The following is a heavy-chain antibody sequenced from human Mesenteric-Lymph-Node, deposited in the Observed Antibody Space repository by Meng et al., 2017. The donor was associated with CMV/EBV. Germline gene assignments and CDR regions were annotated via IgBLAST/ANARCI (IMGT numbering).Heavy chain of an antibody. CDR1: GFTFSKYA. CDR2: ISYDGSNK. V-gene: IGHV3-30*04. CDR3: AKDRESHCVRGSCYYFDF. D-gene: IGHD2-21*01. Sequence: GESLKISCVASGFTFSKYAIHWVRQAPGKGLEWVAVISYDGSNKDYPDSVKGRFTISRDNSKNTVDLQINSLRAEDTAVYYCAKDRESHCVRGSCYYFDFWGQGTLVTVSS. J-gene: IGHJ4*02.